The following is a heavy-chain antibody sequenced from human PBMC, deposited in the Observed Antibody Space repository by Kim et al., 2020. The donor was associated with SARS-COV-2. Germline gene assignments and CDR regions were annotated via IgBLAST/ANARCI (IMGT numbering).Heavy chain of an antibody. V-gene: IGHV1-18*01. Sequence: AQKLQGRVTMTTDTSTSTAYMELRSLRSDDTAVYYCARTVEMATIVSFDYWGQGTLVTVSS. CDR3: ARTVEMATIVSFDY. D-gene: IGHD5-12*01. J-gene: IGHJ4*02.